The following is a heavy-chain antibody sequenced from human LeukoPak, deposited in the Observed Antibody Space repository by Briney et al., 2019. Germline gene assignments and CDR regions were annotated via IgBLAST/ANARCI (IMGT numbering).Heavy chain of an antibody. CDR2: ISSSSSYI. CDR1: GFTFSSYS. D-gene: IGHD6-13*01. V-gene: IGHV3-21*05. J-gene: IGHJ4*02. Sequence: PGGSLRLSCAASGFTFSSYSMNWVRQAPGKGLEWVSYISSSSSYIYYADSVKGRFTISRDNAKNSLYLQMNSLRAEDTAVYYCARDAPSSSWLFDYWGQGTLVTVSS. CDR3: ARDAPSSSWLFDY.